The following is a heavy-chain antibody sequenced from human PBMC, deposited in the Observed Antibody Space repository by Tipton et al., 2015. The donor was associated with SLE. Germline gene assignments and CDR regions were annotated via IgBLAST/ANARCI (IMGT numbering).Heavy chain of an antibody. V-gene: IGHV4-39*07. CDR1: GGSISSSPYY. J-gene: IGHJ5*02. D-gene: IGHD1-26*01. CDR3: SNPTVGATGGFDP. CDR2: VYSGGNT. Sequence: TLSLTCTVSGGSISSSPYYWAWIRQPPGKGLEWIGTVYSGGNTYHIPSLKTRVTISVDTSRNQFSLKLTSVTAADTAVYYCSNPTVGATGGFDPWGHGTLVMFSS.